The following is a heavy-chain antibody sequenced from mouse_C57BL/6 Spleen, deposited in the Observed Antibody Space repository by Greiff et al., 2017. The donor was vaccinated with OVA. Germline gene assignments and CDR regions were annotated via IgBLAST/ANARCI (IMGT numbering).Heavy chain of an antibody. Sequence: VQRVESGAELVKPGASVKISCKASGYAFSSYWMNWVKQRPGKGLEWIGQIYPGDGDTNYNGKFKGKATLTADKSSSTAYMQLSSLTSEDSAVYFCARPRDSSGYTFAYWGQGTLVTVSA. V-gene: IGHV1-80*01. CDR3: ARPRDSSGYTFAY. CDR2: IYPGDGDT. D-gene: IGHD3-2*02. CDR1: GYAFSSYW. J-gene: IGHJ3*01.